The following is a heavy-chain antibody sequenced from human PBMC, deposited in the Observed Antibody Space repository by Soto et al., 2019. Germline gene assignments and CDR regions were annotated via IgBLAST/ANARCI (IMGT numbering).Heavy chain of an antibody. CDR2: ISYDGSNK. CDR1: GFTFSSYA. V-gene: IGHV3-30-3*01. D-gene: IGHD3-10*01. Sequence: QVQLVESGGGVVQPGRSLRLSCAASGFTFSSYAMHWVRQAPGKGLEWVAVISYDGSNKYYADSVKGRFTISRDNSKNTLYLQMNSLRAEDTAVYYCARDESYYWFDPWGQGTLVTVSS. CDR3: ARDESYYWFDP. J-gene: IGHJ5*02.